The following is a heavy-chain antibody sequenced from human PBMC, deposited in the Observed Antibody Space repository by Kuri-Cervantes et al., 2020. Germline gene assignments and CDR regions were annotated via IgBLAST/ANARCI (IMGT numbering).Heavy chain of an antibody. V-gene: IGHV3-15*01. D-gene: IGHD3-9*01. CDR2: IKSKTDGGTT. CDR1: EITVSNAW. J-gene: IGHJ4*02. CDR3: TTSYYDILTGYYLFDY. Sequence: GSLSLSCAASEITVSNAWMSWVRPAPGKGLEWVGRIKSKTDGGTTDYAAHVKGRLTISRDDSKNTLYLQMNSLKTEDTAVYYCTTSYYDILTGYYLFDYWGQGTLVTVSS.